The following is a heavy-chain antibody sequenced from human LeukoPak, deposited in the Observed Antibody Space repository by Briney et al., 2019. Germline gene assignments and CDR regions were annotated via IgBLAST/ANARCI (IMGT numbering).Heavy chain of an antibody. V-gene: IGHV3-30*01. J-gene: IGHJ4*02. CDR1: GFTFSSYA. CDR2: MSYDGSNK. D-gene: IGHD6-19*01. CDR3: ARDPAGDIAVAGVYFDY. Sequence: PGRSLRLSCAASGFTFSSYAMHWVRQAPGKGLEWVAVMSYDGSNKYYADSVKGRFTISRDNSKNTLYLQMNSLRAEDTAVYYCARDPAGDIAVAGVYFDYWGQGTLVTVSS.